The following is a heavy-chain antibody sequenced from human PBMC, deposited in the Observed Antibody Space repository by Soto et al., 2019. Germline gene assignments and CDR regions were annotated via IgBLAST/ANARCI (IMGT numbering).Heavy chain of an antibody. CDR2: ISGSGGSK. J-gene: IGHJ4*02. D-gene: IGHD3-3*01. CDR3: AKDYDFWSGYLDY. CDR1: GFTFSSYA. V-gene: IGHV3-23*01. Sequence: GGSLRLSCAASGFTFSSYAMSWVRQAPGKGLEWVSAISGSGGSKYYADSVKGRFTISRDNSKNTLYLQMNSLRAEDTAVYYCAKDYDFWSGYLDYWGQGTLVTVSS.